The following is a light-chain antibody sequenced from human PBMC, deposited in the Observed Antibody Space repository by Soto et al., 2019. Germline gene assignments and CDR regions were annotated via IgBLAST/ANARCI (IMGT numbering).Light chain of an antibody. CDR3: QQRSNWPLT. CDR2: DAS. Sequence: EIVLTQSPATLSLSPGERATLSCRASQSVSSYLAWYQQKPGQAPRLLIYDASNRATGIPARFSGSGSGTDFTLTTSSLDPEDFAVYYCQQRSNWPLTFGGGTTVEIK. V-gene: IGKV3-11*01. CDR1: QSVSSY. J-gene: IGKJ4*01.